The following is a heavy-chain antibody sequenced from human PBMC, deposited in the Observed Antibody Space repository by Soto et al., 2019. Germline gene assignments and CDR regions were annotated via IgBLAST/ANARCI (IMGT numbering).Heavy chain of an antibody. CDR1: GFTFSSYG. CDR2: ISYDGSNK. CDR3: AKCLPDCTNGVCSSTYDYYGMDV. V-gene: IGHV3-30*18. Sequence: QVQLVESGGGVVQPGRSLRLSCAASGFTFSSYGMHWVRQAPGKGLEWVAVISYDGSNKYYADSVKGRFTISRDNSKNTLYLQMNSLRAEDTAVYYCAKCLPDCTNGVCSSTYDYYGMDVW. D-gene: IGHD2-8*01. J-gene: IGHJ6*01.